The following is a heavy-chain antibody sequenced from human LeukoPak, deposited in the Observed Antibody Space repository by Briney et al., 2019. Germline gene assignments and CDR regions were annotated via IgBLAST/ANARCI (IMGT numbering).Heavy chain of an antibody. D-gene: IGHD6-13*01. CDR3: ARVSSSWYGEYYFDY. CDR2: IYTSGST. J-gene: IGHJ4*02. CDR1: GGSISSYY. Sequence: PSETLSLTCTVSGGSISSYYWGWIRQPAGKGLEWIGRIYTSGSTNYNPSLKSRVTMSVDTSKNQFSLKLSSVTAADTAVYYCARVSSSWYGEYYFDYWGQGTLVTVSS. V-gene: IGHV4-4*07.